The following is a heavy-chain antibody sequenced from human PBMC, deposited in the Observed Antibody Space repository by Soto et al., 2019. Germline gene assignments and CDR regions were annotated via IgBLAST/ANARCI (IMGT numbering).Heavy chain of an antibody. CDR3: ARFRGSGRNLNYYMDG. Sequence: GGSLRLSCAASGFTFTSYGMHCARQAPGQGLEWVAVIWYGGSNKYYADSVKGRFTISRDNSKNTLYLQMNSLRAEDTAVYYCARFRGSGRNLNYYMDGWGKGTTVTVSS. CDR1: GFTFTSYG. J-gene: IGHJ6*03. V-gene: IGHV3-33*01. D-gene: IGHD3-10*01. CDR2: IWYGGSNK.